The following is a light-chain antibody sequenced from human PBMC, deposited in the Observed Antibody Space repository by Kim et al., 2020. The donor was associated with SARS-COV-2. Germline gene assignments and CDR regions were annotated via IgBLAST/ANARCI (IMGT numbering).Light chain of an antibody. V-gene: IGKV1-39*01. CDR3: QQSYSTPLT. Sequence: DIQMTQSPSSLSASVGDRVTITCRTSQSISSHLNWYHQKPGRAPQLLISDASTLQGGVPPRFSGSGSETHFTLTITSLQPEDFATYFCQQSYSTPLTFGPGTKVDIK. CDR2: DAS. J-gene: IGKJ3*01. CDR1: QSISSH.